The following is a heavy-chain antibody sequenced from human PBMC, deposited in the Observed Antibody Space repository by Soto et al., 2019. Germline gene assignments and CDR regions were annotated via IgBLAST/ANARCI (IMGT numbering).Heavy chain of an antibody. D-gene: IGHD3-16*01. CDR1: GFTFSSCP. J-gene: IGHJ6*02. CDR3: ARGRFWVHYGMDV. V-gene: IGHV3-23*01. CDR2: ISLSGDTT. Sequence: EVQLLESGGSLVQPGGSLRLSCAASGFTFSSCPMSWVRQAPGKGLEWVSAISLSGDTTYYSDSVKGRFTISRDNSKNTLYLQMNSLRAEDTALYYCARGRFWVHYGMDVWGQGTTVTVSS.